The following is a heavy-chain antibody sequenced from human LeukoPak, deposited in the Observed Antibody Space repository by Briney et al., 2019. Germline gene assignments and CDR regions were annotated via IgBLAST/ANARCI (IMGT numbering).Heavy chain of an antibody. D-gene: IGHD3-3*01. Sequence: SETLSLTCAVYGGSFSGYYWSWIRQPPGKGLEWIGEITHSGSTNYNPSLKSRVTISVDTSKNQFSLKLSSVTAADTAVYYCARTYRRFNYYYMDVWGKGTTVTVTS. J-gene: IGHJ6*03. V-gene: IGHV4-34*01. CDR2: ITHSGST. CDR3: ARTYRRFNYYYMDV. CDR1: GGSFSGYY.